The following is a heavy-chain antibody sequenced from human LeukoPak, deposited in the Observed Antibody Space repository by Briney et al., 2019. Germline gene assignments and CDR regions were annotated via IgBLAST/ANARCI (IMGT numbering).Heavy chain of an antibody. D-gene: IGHD1-26*01. V-gene: IGHV3-21*01. J-gene: IGHJ4*02. CDR3: ASKYSGSYYVGY. CDR2: ISSSSSYI. Sequence: GGSLRLSCAASGFTFSSYSMNWVRQAPGKGLEWVSSISSSSSYIYYADSVKGRSTISRDNAKNSLYLQMNSLRAEDTAVYYCASKYSGSYYVGYWGQGTLVTVSS. CDR1: GFTFSSYS.